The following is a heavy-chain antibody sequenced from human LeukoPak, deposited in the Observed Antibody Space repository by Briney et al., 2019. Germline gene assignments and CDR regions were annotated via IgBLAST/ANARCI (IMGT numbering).Heavy chain of an antibody. CDR3: ARTDGYSLTDY. CDR1: GGSISSYY. CDR2: IYYSGST. D-gene: IGHD5-24*01. V-gene: IGHV4-59*01. J-gene: IGHJ4*02. Sequence: PSETLSLTCTVSGGSISSYYWSWIRQPPGKGLEWIGYIYYSGSTNYNPSLKSRVTISVDTSKNQFSLKLSSVTAADTAVYYCARTDGYSLTDYWGQGTLVTVSS.